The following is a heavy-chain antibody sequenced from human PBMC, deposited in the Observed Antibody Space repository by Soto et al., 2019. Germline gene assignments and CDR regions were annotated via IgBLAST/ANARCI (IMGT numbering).Heavy chain of an antibody. CDR2: ISGSGGST. D-gene: IGHD2-2*01. Sequence: GGSLRLSCAASGFTFSSYAMSWVRQAPGKGLEWVSAISGSGGSTYHADSVKGRFTISRDNSKNTLYLQMNSLRAEDTAVYYCAKGVWGCSSTSCYTNWFDPWGQGTLVTVSS. V-gene: IGHV3-23*01. J-gene: IGHJ5*02. CDR3: AKGVWGCSSTSCYTNWFDP. CDR1: GFTFSSYA.